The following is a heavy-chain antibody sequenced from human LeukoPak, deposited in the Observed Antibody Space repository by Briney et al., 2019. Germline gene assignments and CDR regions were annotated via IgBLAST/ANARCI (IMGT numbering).Heavy chain of an antibody. CDR3: ARPFCSGGSCHFDY. J-gene: IGHJ4*02. Sequence: SETLSLTCTVSGGSISSYYWSWIRQPPGKGLEWIGYIYYSGSTNYNPSLKSRVTISVDTSKNQSSLKLSSVTAADTAVYYCARPFCSGGSCHFDYWGQGTLVTVSS. D-gene: IGHD2-15*01. CDR1: GGSISSYY. CDR2: IYYSGST. V-gene: IGHV4-59*08.